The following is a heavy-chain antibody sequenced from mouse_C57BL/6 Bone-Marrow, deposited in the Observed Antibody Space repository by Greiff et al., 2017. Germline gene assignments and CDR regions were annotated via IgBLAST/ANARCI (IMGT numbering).Heavy chain of an antibody. J-gene: IGHJ1*03. D-gene: IGHD1-1*01. Sequence: QVQLQQPGAELVRPGTSVKLSCKASGYTFTSYWMHWVKQRPGQGLEWIGVIDPSDSYTNYNQQFKGKATLTVDTSSSTAYMQLSSLTSEDSAVYYCASSSYYDGSSKGYFDVWGTGTTVTVSS. CDR1: GYTFTSYW. CDR3: ASSSYYDGSSKGYFDV. V-gene: IGHV1-59*01. CDR2: IDPSDSYT.